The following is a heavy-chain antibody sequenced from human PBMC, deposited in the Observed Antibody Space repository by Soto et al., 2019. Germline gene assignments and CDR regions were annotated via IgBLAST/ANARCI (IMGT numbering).Heavy chain of an antibody. CDR2: INPSGGSP. D-gene: IGHD6-19*01. CDR3: ARGDSNGWYFDY. V-gene: IGHV1-46*01. J-gene: IGHJ4*02. Sequence: SVKVSCKASGYTFTSYGMNCVRQAPGRGLEWMGTINPSGGSPSYAQRFQGRVTMTRDTFTSTVYMQLSSLRSEDTALYYCARGDSNGWYFDYWGQGTLVTVSS. CDR1: GYTFTSYG.